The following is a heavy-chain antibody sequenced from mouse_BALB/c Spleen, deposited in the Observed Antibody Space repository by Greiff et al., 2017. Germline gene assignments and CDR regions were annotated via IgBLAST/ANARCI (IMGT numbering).Heavy chain of an antibody. CDR2: ISSGSSTI. Sequence: EVQGVESGGGLVQPGGSRKLSCAASGFTFSSFGMHWVRQAPEKGLEWVAYISSGSSTIYYADTVKGRFTISRDNPKNTLFLQMTSLRSEDTAMYYCARETGKGTWFAYWGQGTLVTVSA. V-gene: IGHV5-17*02. D-gene: IGHD4-1*01. CDR3: ARETGKGTWFAY. J-gene: IGHJ3*01. CDR1: GFTFSSFG.